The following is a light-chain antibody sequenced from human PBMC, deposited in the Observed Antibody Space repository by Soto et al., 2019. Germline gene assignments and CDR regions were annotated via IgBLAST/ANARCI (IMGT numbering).Light chain of an antibody. CDR3: SSYTSSDTPV. CDR1: NSDVGGYNY. J-gene: IGLJ3*02. V-gene: IGLV2-14*01. Sequence: QSALTQPASVSGSPGQSITISCTGSNSDVGGYNYVSWYQQHPGKAPKLMIYDVSNRPSGVSNRFSGSKSGNTASLTISGLQAEDDADYYCSSYTSSDTPVFGGGTKLTVL. CDR2: DVS.